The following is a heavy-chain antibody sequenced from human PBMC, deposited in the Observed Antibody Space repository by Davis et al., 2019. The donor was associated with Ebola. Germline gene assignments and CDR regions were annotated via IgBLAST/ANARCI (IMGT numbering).Heavy chain of an antibody. V-gene: IGHV1-69*06. CDR3: ARVGSSSVYYGMDV. CDR1: GGTFSSYA. Sequence: SVKVSCKASGGTFSSYAISWVRQAPGQGLEWMGGIIPIFGTANYAQKFQGRVTITADKSTSTAYMELSRLRSDDTAVYYCARVGSSSVYYGMDVWGQGTTVTVSS. D-gene: IGHD6-6*01. J-gene: IGHJ6*02. CDR2: IIPIFGTA.